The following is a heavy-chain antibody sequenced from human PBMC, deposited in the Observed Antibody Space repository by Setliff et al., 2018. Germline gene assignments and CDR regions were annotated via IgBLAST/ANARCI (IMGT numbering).Heavy chain of an antibody. J-gene: IGHJ6*02. CDR2: INPNSGGT. D-gene: IGHD1-26*01. CDR1: GYTFTGYY. V-gene: IGHV1-2*04. Sequence: ASVKVSCKASGYTFTGYYMHWVRQAPGQGLEWMGWINPNSGGTNYAQKFQGWVTMARDTSISTAYMELSRLRSDDTAVYYCARDLLYSGSYFGYYYDMDVWGQGTTVTVSS. CDR3: ARDLLYSGSYFGYYYDMDV.